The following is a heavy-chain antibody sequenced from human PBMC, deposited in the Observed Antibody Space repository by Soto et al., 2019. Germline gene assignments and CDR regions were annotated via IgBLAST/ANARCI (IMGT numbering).Heavy chain of an antibody. CDR3: ARFGMATTKGGPPYYFDY. CDR2: ISGSGGGT. Sequence: EVQVLESGGGLVQPGGSLRLSCAASGFTFSSYAMSWVRQAPGKGLEWVSSISGSGGGTYYADSVKGRFTFSRDNSKNTWYLQRNSLRAEDPAVYYGARFGMATTKGGPPYYFDYWGQGALVPVSS. J-gene: IGHJ4*02. D-gene: IGHD1-1*01. V-gene: IGHV3-23*01. CDR1: GFTFSSYA.